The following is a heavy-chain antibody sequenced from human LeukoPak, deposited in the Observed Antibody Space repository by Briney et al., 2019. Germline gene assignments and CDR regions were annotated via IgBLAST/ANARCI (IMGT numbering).Heavy chain of an antibody. V-gene: IGHV4-59*01. CDR2: IRYSGRT. D-gene: IGHD6-19*01. Sequence: SETLSLTCTASDGSINSDFLTWIRQPPGKGLEWIGYIRYSGRTSYNPSLKSRVSISIDTSKNLFSLKLRSVTTADTAIYYCARIPDVSGWPFDYWGQGTLVTVSS. CDR1: DGSINSDF. J-gene: IGHJ4*02. CDR3: ARIPDVSGWPFDY.